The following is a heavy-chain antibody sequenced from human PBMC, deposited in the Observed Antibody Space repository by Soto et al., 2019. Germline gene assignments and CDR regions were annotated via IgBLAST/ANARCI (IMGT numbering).Heavy chain of an antibody. D-gene: IGHD2-2*01. CDR2: IIPIFGTA. J-gene: IGHJ5*02. V-gene: IGHV1-69*13. CDR1: GGTFSSYA. Sequence: SVKVSCKASGGTFSSYAISWVRQAPGQGLEWMGGIIPIFGTANYAQKFQGRVTITADESTSTAYMELSSLRSEDTAVYYCATGYCSSTSCHLSWFDPWGQGTLVTVSS. CDR3: ATGYCSSTSCHLSWFDP.